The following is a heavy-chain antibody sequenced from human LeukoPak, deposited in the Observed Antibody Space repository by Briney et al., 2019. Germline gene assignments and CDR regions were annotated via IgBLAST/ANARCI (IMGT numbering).Heavy chain of an antibody. Sequence: GGSLRLSCAASGFTFSDYYMSWLRQAPGKGLEWVSYISSSGSTIYYADSVKGRFTISRDNAKNSLYLQMNSLRAEDTAIYYCARGLPATLLDYWGQGTLVTVSS. CDR2: ISSSGSTI. D-gene: IGHD2-2*01. V-gene: IGHV3-11*01. CDR1: GFTFSDYY. J-gene: IGHJ4*02. CDR3: ARGLPATLLDY.